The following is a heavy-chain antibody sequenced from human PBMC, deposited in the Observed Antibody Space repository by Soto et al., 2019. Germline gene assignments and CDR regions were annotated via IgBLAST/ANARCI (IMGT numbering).Heavy chain of an antibody. V-gene: IGHV1-18*01. CDR2: INTYNGHT. D-gene: IGHD1-7*01. J-gene: IGHJ5*02. Sequence: QIQLVQSGAEVKKPGASVKVSCKASGYTFTNYGIAWVRQAPGQGLEWMGWINTYNGHTNYAQNFQDRVTMTTDTSTSTAYMELRSLRSDDTAVYFCGRRELVRSDNWFDPWDQGTLVTVSS. CDR1: GYTFTNYG. CDR3: GRRELVRSDNWFDP.